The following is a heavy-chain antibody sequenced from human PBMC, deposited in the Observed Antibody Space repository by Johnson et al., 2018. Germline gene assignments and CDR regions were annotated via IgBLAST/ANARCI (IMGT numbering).Heavy chain of an antibody. CDR3: ASPQNWETDAFDI. D-gene: IGHD7-27*01. CDR2: INAGNGNT. J-gene: IGHJ3*02. CDR1: GYTFTSYA. Sequence: QVQLVQSGAEVKKPGASVKVSCKASGYTFTSYAMHWVRQAPGQRLEWMGWINAGNGNTKYSQKFQGRVTITRDTSASTAYMELNSLRSEDTAVYYCASPQNWETDAFDIWGQGTMVTVSS. V-gene: IGHV1-3*01.